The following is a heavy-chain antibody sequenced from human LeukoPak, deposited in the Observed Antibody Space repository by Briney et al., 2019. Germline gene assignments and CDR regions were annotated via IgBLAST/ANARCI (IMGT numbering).Heavy chain of an antibody. CDR2: INHSGST. CDR3: ARGSIAARLRWFDP. Sequence: SETLSLTCAVYGGSFSGYYWSWIRQPPGKGLEWIGEINHSGSTNYNPSLKSRVTISVDTSKNHFSLKLSSVTAADTAVYYCARGSIAARLRWFDPWGQGTLVTVSS. J-gene: IGHJ5*02. D-gene: IGHD6-6*01. V-gene: IGHV4-34*01. CDR1: GGSFSGYY.